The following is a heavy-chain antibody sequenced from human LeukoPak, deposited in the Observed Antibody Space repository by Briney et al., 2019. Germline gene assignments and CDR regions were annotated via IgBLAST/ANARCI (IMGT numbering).Heavy chain of an antibody. CDR1: GYTFTGYY. V-gene: IGHV1-2*02. Sequence: ASVKVSCKASGYTFTGYYMHWVRQAPGQGLEWMGWINPNSGGTNYAQKFQGRVTMTRDTSISTAYMELSSLRSEDTAVYYCAKSPAPGYSSDWYRGDWGQGTLVTVSS. J-gene: IGHJ4*02. CDR3: AKSPAPGYSSDWYRGD. D-gene: IGHD6-19*01. CDR2: INPNSGGT.